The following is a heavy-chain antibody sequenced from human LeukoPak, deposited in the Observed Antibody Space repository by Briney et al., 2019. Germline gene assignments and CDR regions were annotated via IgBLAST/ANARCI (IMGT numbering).Heavy chain of an antibody. V-gene: IGHV3-23*01. CDR1: GFTFRHFA. J-gene: IGHJ5*02. CDR2: ISGSGTNT. CDR3: AKGRRVGIAAPIDA. D-gene: IGHD6-13*01. Sequence: GGSLRLSCAASGFTFRHFAMSWVRQAPGKGLEWASVISGSGTNTYSAESAKGRFTNYRDNSNNALYLQMHGLRDEDTALYYCAKGRRVGIAAPIDAWGQGTQVTVSS.